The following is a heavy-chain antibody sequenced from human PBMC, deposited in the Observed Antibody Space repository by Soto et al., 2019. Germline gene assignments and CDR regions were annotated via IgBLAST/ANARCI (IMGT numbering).Heavy chain of an antibody. Sequence: GGSLRLSCAASGLTFSSNAMIWVRQAPGKGLEWVSVITDTGGDTLYADSVKGRFTISRDNSKNTLYLQMNSLRAEDTAIYYCARASGESYPGSRVFDSWGQGTRVTVSS. D-gene: IGHD3-10*01. CDR3: ARASGESYPGSRVFDS. CDR2: ITDTGGDT. CDR1: GLTFSSNA. V-gene: IGHV3-23*01. J-gene: IGHJ4*02.